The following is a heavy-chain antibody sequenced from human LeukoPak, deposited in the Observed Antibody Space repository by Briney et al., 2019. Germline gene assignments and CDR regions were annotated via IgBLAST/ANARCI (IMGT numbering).Heavy chain of an antibody. J-gene: IGHJ6*03. D-gene: IGHD3-16*01. V-gene: IGHV3-23*01. Sequence: GGSLRLSCAASGFTFSTYGITWVRQAPGKGLEWVSAISGRADLTFYADSVKGRFTISRDNSKNTLYLQMNSLRAEDTAVYYCAKAPRFGDHAAEYFYYYMDVWGKGTTVTVSS. CDR2: ISGRADLT. CDR1: GFTFSTYG. CDR3: AKAPRFGDHAAEYFYYYMDV.